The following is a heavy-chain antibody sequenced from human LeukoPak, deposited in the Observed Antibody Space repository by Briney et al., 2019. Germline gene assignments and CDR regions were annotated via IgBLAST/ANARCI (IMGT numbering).Heavy chain of an antibody. J-gene: IGHJ6*02. Sequence: GGSLRLSCAASGFTFSSYWMHWVRQAPGKGLVWVSRVNSDGSSTSYADSVKGRFTISRDNAKNTLYLQMNSLRAEDTAVYYCARDAVDTANAVWGQGTTVTVSS. CDR2: VNSDGSST. CDR3: ARDAVDTANAV. D-gene: IGHD5-18*01. V-gene: IGHV3-74*01. CDR1: GFTFSSYW.